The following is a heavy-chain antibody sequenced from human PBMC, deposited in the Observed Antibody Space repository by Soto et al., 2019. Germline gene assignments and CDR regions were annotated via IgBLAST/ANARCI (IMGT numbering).Heavy chain of an antibody. J-gene: IGHJ4*02. V-gene: IGHV1-18*01. CDR2: IRIYNGNA. CDR1: GDTFTTYG. Sequence: QVQLVQSGAEVKKPGASVKVSCKASGDTFTTYGISWVRQAPGQGLEWMGWIRIYNGNADYAQNFQGRVTMTTDTSTSTDYMELRSLRFDDTAIYYCARSPTPEDFWGQGTLVTVSS. CDR3: ARSPTPEDF.